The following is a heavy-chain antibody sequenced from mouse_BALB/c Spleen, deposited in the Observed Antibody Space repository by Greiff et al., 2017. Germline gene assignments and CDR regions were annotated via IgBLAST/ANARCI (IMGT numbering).Heavy chain of an antibody. CDR1: GDSITSGY. CDR3: ARFPYYYGSSHAMDY. CDR2: ISYSGST. Sequence: EVQRVESGPSLVKPSQTLSLTCSVTGDSITSGYWNWIRKFPGNKLEYMGYISYSGSTYYNPSLKSRISITRDTSKNQYYLQLNSVTTEDTATYYCARFPYYYGSSHAMDYWGQGTSVTVSS. V-gene: IGHV3-8*02. J-gene: IGHJ4*01. D-gene: IGHD1-1*01.